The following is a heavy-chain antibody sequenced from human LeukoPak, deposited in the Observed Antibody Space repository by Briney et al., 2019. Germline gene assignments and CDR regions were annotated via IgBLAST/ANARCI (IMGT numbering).Heavy chain of an antibody. D-gene: IGHD5-24*01. J-gene: IGHJ4*02. CDR1: GFTFSSNW. CDR3: AKFEMATILNYFDY. CDR2: IKQDGSEK. V-gene: IGHV3-7*03. Sequence: TGGSLRLSCTASGFTFSSNWMSWVRQAPGKGLEWVANIKQDGSEKYYVDSVKGRFTISRDNAKNPLYLQMNSLRAEDTAVYYCAKFEMATILNYFDYWGQGTLVTVSS.